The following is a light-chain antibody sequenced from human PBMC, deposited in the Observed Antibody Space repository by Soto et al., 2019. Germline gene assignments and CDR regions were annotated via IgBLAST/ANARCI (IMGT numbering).Light chain of an antibody. CDR1: QSVSSN. CDR2: GAS. Sequence: EIVMTQSPATLSVSPGERATLSCRASQSVSSNLAWYQQKPGQAPRLLIYGASSRATGIPDRFSGSGSGTDFTLTISRLEPEDFAVYYCQQYGSSPGTFGQGTKVHIK. J-gene: IGKJ1*01. CDR3: QQYGSSPGT. V-gene: IGKV3-20*01.